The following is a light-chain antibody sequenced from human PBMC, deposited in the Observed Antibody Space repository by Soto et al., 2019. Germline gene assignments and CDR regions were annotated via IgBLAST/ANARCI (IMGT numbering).Light chain of an antibody. V-gene: IGKV3D-11*01. CDR2: LAS. CDR1: QAVNTR. Sequence: EIVLTQSPATLSSFPGDRVTLSCRASQAVNTRLAWYQHKPGQAPRLLIYLASNRAAGVPARFSGSGSGTDFTLTISSLQPEDFATYFCQLAFSAEWTFGQGTKVDIK. CDR3: QLAFSAEWT. J-gene: IGKJ1*01.